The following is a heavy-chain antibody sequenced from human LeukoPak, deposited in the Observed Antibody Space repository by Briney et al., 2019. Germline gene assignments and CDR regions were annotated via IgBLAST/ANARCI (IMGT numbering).Heavy chain of an antibody. Sequence: PGGSLRLSCAASGSTFSSYDMHWVRQATGKGLEWVSAIGTAGDTYYPGSVKGRFTISRENAKNSLYLQMNSLRAGDTAVYYCARAATIFGVVPTNYGMDVWGQGTTVTVSS. V-gene: IGHV3-13*01. CDR3: ARAATIFGVVPTNYGMDV. J-gene: IGHJ6*02. CDR1: GSTFSSYD. CDR2: IGTAGDT. D-gene: IGHD3-3*01.